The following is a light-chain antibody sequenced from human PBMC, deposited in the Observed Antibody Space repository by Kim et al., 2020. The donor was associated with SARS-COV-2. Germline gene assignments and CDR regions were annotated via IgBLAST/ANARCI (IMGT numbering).Light chain of an antibody. Sequence: PGERAALAGRAGPGISRNVAWYRPKPGQPHTLLIDDTTSRATGITAIFSGSGSATESSLTISSMQSADLAVYYCQQYNSWPPVTFGGGTNVAI. V-gene: IGKV3-15*01. CDR1: PGISRN. CDR3: QQYNSWPPVT. CDR2: DTT. J-gene: IGKJ4*01.